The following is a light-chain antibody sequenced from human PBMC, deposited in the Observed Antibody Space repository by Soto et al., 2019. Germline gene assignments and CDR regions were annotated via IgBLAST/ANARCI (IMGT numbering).Light chain of an antibody. J-gene: IGKJ2*01. Sequence: EIGLTQSPGTLSLSPGERATLPCRTSQSVKRNFLAWYQQKPGQAPRLLVYGSSTRAAGVPDRFSGSGSGTDFTLTISRLEPEDFAVYYCQQYGRSPLLYTFGQGTKLGVK. CDR2: GSS. CDR1: QSVKRNF. CDR3: QQYGRSPLLYT. V-gene: IGKV3-20*01.